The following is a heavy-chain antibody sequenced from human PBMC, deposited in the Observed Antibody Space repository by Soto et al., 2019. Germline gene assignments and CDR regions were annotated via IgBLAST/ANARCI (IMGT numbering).Heavy chain of an antibody. J-gene: IGHJ4*02. D-gene: IGHD1-26*01. Sequence: EVQLVESGGGLVKPGGSLRLSGAASGFTFSNAWMSWVRQAPGKGLEWVGRIKSKTDGGTTDYAAPVKGRFTISRDDSKNTLYLQMNSLKTEFTAVYYCTTESSGGSYLLDFDHWGQGTLVTVSS. CDR2: IKSKTDGGTT. V-gene: IGHV3-15*01. CDR1: GFTFSNAW. CDR3: TTESSGGSYLLDFDH.